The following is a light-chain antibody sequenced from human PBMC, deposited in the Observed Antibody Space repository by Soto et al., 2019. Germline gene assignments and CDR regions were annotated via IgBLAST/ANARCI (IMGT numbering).Light chain of an antibody. CDR2: KAA. V-gene: IGKV1-8*01. J-gene: IGKJ1*01. CDR3: QHYNSFSRT. CDR1: QGISSY. Sequence: AIRITQSPSSLSASTGDIFTIHCWGSQGISSYLAWYQQKPGKAPKLLIYKAANLADEVPSRFAGSGSGTDFTLTITRLQPDDFATYYCQHYNSFSRTFGQGTKVEI.